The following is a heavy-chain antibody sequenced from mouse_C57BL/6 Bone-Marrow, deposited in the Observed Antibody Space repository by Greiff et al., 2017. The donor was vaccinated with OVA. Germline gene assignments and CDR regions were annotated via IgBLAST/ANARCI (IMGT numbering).Heavy chain of an antibody. J-gene: IGHJ1*03. D-gene: IGHD2-3*01. V-gene: IGHV14-4*01. Sequence: EVQLQQSGAELVRPGASVKLSCTASGFNIKDDYMHWVKQRPEQGLEWIGWIDPENGDTEYASKFQGKATITADTSSNTAYLQLSSLTSEDTAVYYCTTPDGYFWYFGVWGTGTTVTVSS. CDR1: GFNIKDDY. CDR2: IDPENGDT. CDR3: TTPDGYFWYFGV.